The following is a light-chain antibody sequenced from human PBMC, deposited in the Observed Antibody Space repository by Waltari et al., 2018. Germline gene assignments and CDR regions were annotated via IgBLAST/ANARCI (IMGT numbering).Light chain of an antibody. Sequence: QSALTQPRSVSGSPGQSVTISCTGTSTDIGVYNYVSWYQQHPGKAPKLMISDVTKRPSGVPDRFSGSKSGNTASLTISGLQAEDEADYYCCSYAGSYTGVFGTGTKVTV. CDR3: CSYAGSYTGV. J-gene: IGLJ1*01. V-gene: IGLV2-11*01. CDR1: STDIGVYNY. CDR2: DVT.